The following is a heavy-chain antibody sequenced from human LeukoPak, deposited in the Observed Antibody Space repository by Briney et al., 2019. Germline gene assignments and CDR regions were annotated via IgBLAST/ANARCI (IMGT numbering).Heavy chain of an antibody. V-gene: IGHV1-2*02. Sequence: GASVKASCKASGYTLTGYYMHWVRQAPGQGLEWMGWINPNSGGTNYAQKFQGRVTMTRDTSISTAYMELSRLRSDDTAVYYCARAARIAAAGTSWFDPWGQGTLVTVSS. CDR1: GYTLTGYY. CDR3: ARAARIAAAGTSWFDP. J-gene: IGHJ5*02. CDR2: INPNSGGT. D-gene: IGHD6-13*01.